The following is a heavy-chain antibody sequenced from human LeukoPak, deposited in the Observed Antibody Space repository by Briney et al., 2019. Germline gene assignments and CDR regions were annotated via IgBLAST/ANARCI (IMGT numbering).Heavy chain of an antibody. CDR3: ARTMVRGVIGHDAFDI. J-gene: IGHJ3*02. Sequence: GGSLRLSCAASVFTFSSYAMSWVRQAPGKGREWVSAISGSGGSTYYADSVKGRFTISRDNAKNSLYLQMNSLRAEDTAVYYCARTMVRGVIGHDAFDIWGQGTMVTVSS. CDR1: VFTFSSYA. D-gene: IGHD3-10*01. V-gene: IGHV3-23*01. CDR2: ISGSGGST.